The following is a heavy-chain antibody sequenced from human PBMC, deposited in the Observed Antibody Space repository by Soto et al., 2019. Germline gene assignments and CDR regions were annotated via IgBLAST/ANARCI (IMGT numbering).Heavy chain of an antibody. CDR2: ITGSGDST. Sequence: GGSLSLSCAVSGVTFSSHAMSGVRQAPGKGLECVSRITGSGDSTYYADSVKGRFTISRDKSKSTLYLQMNSLRAEDTAVYYCAKDLQFSGWLSAQTFDYWGQRTQVTVSS. D-gene: IGHD6-19*01. J-gene: IGHJ4*02. CDR1: GVTFSSHA. V-gene: IGHV3-23*01. CDR3: AKDLQFSGWLSAQTFDY.